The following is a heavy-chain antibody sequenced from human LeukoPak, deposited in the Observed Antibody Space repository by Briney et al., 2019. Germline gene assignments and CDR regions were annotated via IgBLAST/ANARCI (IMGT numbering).Heavy chain of an antibody. J-gene: IGHJ6*03. V-gene: IGHV4-39*07. CDR3: ARALSYYYYYYYMDV. CDR2: IYYSGST. CDR1: GGSINSNSYY. Sequence: SETLSLTCTVSGGSINSNSYYWGWIRQPPGKGLEWIGSIYYSGSTYYNPSLKSRVTISVDTSKNQFSLKLNSVTAADTAVYYCARALSYYYYYYYMDVWGKGTTVTVSS. D-gene: IGHD3-10*01.